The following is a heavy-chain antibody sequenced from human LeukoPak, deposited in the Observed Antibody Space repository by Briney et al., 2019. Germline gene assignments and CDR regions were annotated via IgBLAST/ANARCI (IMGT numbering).Heavy chain of an antibody. D-gene: IGHD4-23*01. CDR2: INKDGSDK. CDR1: GFTFNMYW. CDR3: ARDAGYGGNSDY. Sequence: GGSLRLSCAASGFTFNMYWMTWVRQAPGKGLEAVAYINKDGSDKYYVDSVKGRFTISRDNAKNSLYLQMNSLRAEDTAVYYCARDAGYGGNSDYWGQGTLVTVSS. J-gene: IGHJ4*02. V-gene: IGHV3-7*01.